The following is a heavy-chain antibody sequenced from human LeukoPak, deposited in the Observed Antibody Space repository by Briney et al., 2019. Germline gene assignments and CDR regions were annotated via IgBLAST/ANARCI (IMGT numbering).Heavy chain of an antibody. CDR2: ISGSGGST. J-gene: IGHJ4*02. CDR1: GSTFSSYA. CDR3: AKGGRFTMGDY. D-gene: IGHD2-2*01. Sequence: GGSLRLSCAASGSTFSSYAMSWFRQAPGKGLEWVSAISGSGGSTYYADSVKGRFTISRDNSKNTLYLQMNSLRAEDTAVYYCAKGGRFTMGDYWGQGTLVTVSS. V-gene: IGHV3-23*01.